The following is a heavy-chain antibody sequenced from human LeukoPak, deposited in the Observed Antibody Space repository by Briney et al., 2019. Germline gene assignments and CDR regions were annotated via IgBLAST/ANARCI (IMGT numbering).Heavy chain of an antibody. CDR1: GGPISSSSYY. CDR2: IYYSGST. V-gene: IGHV4-39*01. Sequence: PSETLSLTCTVSGGPISSSSYYWGWIRQPPGKGLEWIGSIYYSGSTYYNPSLKSRVTISVDTSKNQFSLKLSSVTAADTAVYYCAIRIQLWESGLIDYWGQGTLVTVSS. CDR3: AIRIQLWESGLIDY. J-gene: IGHJ4*02. D-gene: IGHD5-18*01.